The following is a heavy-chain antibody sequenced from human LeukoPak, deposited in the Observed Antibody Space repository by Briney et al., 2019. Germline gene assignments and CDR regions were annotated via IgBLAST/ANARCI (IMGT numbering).Heavy chain of an antibody. J-gene: IGHJ4*02. V-gene: IGHV4-34*01. CDR3: ARVTGYMIEDYFDY. CDR1: GGSFSGYY. CDR2: ISHSRST. Sequence: SETLSLTCAVYGGSFSGYYWIWIRQPPGKGLEWIGEISHSRSTNYNPSLKSRVTISVDTSKNQFSLKLSSVTAADTAVYYCARVTGYMIEDYFDYWGQGTLVTVSS. D-gene: IGHD3-9*01.